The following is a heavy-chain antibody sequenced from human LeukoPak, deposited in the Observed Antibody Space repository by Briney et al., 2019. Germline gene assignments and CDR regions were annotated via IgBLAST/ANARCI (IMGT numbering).Heavy chain of an antibody. D-gene: IGHD2-2*01. CDR1: GGSISSGSYY. V-gene: IGHV4-61*02. CDR3: ARDHGTEYQLLSPVYYYYYMDV. CDR2: IYTSGST. J-gene: IGHJ6*03. Sequence: PSETLSLTCTVSGGSISSGSYYWSWIRQPAGKGLEWIGRIYTSGSTNYNPSLKSRVTISVDTSKNQFSLKLSSVTAADTAVYYCARDHGTEYQLLSPVYYYYYMDVWGKGTTVTISS.